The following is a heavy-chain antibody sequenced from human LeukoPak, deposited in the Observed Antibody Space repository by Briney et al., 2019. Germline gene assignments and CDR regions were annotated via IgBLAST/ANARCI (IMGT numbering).Heavy chain of an antibody. V-gene: IGHV1-46*01. CDR1: GFTFSSYG. CDR2: INPSGGST. CDR3: AREEGYSSSSDMDV. Sequence: GGSLRLSCAASGFTFSSYGMHWVRQAPGQGLEWMGIINPSGGSTSYAQKFQGRVTMTRDMSTSTVYMELSSLRSEDTAVYYCAREEGYSSSSDMDVWGKGTTVTVSS. D-gene: IGHD6-6*01. J-gene: IGHJ6*03.